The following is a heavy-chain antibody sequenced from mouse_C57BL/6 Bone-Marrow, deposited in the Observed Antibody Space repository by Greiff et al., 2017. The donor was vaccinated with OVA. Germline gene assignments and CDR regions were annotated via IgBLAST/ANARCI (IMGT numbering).Heavy chain of an antibody. CDR2: ISYDGSN. D-gene: IGHD2-12*01. CDR3: AREVLLPYAMDY. J-gene: IGHJ4*01. V-gene: IGHV3-6*01. Sequence: EVQLQESGPGLVKPSQSLSLTCSVTGYSITSGYYWNCIRQFPGNKLEWMGYISYDGSNNYNPSLKNRISITRDTSKNQFFLKLNSVTTEDTATYYCAREVLLPYAMDYWGQGTSVTVSS. CDR1: GYSITSGYY.